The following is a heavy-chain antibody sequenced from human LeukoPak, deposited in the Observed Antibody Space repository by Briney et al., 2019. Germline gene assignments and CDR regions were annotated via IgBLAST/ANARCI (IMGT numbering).Heavy chain of an antibody. CDR1: GFTFSSYA. CDR2: ISYDGSNK. D-gene: IGHD6-19*01. Sequence: GGSLRLSCAASGFTFSSYAMHWVRQAPGKGLEWVAVISYDGSNKYYADSVKGRFTISRDNSKNTLYLQMNSLTAEDTAVYYCARDRITVTGSTWFDPWGQGTLVTVSS. J-gene: IGHJ5*02. CDR3: ARDRITVTGSTWFDP. V-gene: IGHV3-30-3*01.